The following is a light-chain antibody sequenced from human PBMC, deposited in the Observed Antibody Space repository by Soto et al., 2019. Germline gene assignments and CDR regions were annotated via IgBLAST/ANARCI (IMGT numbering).Light chain of an antibody. V-gene: IGKV1-5*03. CDR1: QSISSW. CDR3: QQYNSYSWT. J-gene: IGKJ1*01. Sequence: DIQMTQSPSTLSASVGDRVTITCRASQSISSWLAWYQQKPGKAPKLLIYKASSLESGVPSRFSCSGSGTEFTLTISSLQPDDFATYYCQQYNSYSWTFGKGTKVEIK. CDR2: KAS.